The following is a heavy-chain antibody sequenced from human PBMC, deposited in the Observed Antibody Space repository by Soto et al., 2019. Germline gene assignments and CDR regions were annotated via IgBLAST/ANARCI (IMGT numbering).Heavy chain of an antibody. D-gene: IGHD1-26*01. Sequence: QVQLVESGGGVVQPGRSLRLSCAASGFTFSSYAMHWVRQAPGKGLEWVAVISYDGSNKYYADSVKGRFTISRDNSKNTLYLQMNGVRAEDTAVYYCARAWEVLDYWGQGTLVTVSS. CDR3: ARAWEVLDY. V-gene: IGHV3-30-3*01. CDR2: ISYDGSNK. J-gene: IGHJ4*02. CDR1: GFTFSSYA.